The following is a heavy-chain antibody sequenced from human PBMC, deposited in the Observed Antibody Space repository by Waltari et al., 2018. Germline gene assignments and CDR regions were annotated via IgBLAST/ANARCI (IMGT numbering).Heavy chain of an antibody. V-gene: IGHV4-39*01. CDR1: GGSFRSDNYY. J-gene: IGHJ3*02. CDR3: ARHCVAYGGAFDI. Sequence: QLQLQESGPGLVRPSETLSLTCTVSGGSFRSDNYYWGWIRQPPGKGLEWSGSVYYSVSTYYNKYLKSRVSISADTSRNQFSLELSSVTAADTSLYFCARHCVAYGGAFDIWGQGTMVTVSS. D-gene: IGHD4-17*01. CDR2: VYYSVST.